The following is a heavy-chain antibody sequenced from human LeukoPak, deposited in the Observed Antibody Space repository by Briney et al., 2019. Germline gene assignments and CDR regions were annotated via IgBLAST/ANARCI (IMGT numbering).Heavy chain of an antibody. CDR1: GYTFTGYY. Sequence: ASVKVSCKASGYTFTGYYMHWVRQAPGQGLEWMGWINPNSGGTNYAQKFQGRVTITRNTSISTAYMELSSLRSEDTAVYYCARRGYSYGYDYYYYYMDVWGKGTTVTVSS. J-gene: IGHJ6*03. D-gene: IGHD5-18*01. CDR2: INPNSGGT. CDR3: ARRGYSYGYDYYYYYMDV. V-gene: IGHV1-2*02.